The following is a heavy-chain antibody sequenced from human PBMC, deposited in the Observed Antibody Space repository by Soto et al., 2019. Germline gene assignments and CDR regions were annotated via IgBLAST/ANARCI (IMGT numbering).Heavy chain of an antibody. J-gene: IGHJ4*02. CDR1: GFTFSSYS. CDR2: ISSSSSYI. Sequence: GGSLRLSCAASGFTFSSYSMNWVRQAPGKGLEWVSSISSSSSYIYYADSVKGRFTISRDNAKNSLYLQMNSLRAEDTAVYYCARDIVDRSGYSMTFDYWGQRTLVTVSS. V-gene: IGHV3-21*01. CDR3: ARDIVDRSGYSMTFDY. D-gene: IGHD3-22*01.